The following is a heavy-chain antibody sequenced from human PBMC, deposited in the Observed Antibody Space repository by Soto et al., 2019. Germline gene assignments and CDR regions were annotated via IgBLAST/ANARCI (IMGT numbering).Heavy chain of an antibody. J-gene: IGHJ6*02. V-gene: IGHV1-69*01. CDR2: IIPIFGTA. D-gene: IGHD2-2*01. CDR1: GGTFSSYA. CDR3: ARREPALGLSSRAYYYYYGMDV. Sequence: QVQLVQSGAEVKKPGSSVKVSCKASGGTFSSYAISWVRQAPGQGLEWMGGIIPIFGTANYAQKFQGRVTITADESTSTAYMELSSLRSEDTAVYYCARREPALGLSSRAYYYYYGMDVWGQGTTVTVSS.